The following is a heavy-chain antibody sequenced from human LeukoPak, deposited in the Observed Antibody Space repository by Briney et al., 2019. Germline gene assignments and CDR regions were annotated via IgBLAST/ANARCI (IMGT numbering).Heavy chain of an antibody. CDR1: GFAFSSYA. V-gene: IGHV3-48*04. Sequence: GGSLRLSCAASGFAFSSYAMSWVRQAPGKGLEWVLYISSSSSSITYADSVKGRFTISRDNAKNSLYLQMNSLRADDTAVYYCARDRVGATEFDYWGQGTLVTVSS. D-gene: IGHD1-26*01. CDR3: ARDRVGATEFDY. J-gene: IGHJ4*02. CDR2: ISSSSSSI.